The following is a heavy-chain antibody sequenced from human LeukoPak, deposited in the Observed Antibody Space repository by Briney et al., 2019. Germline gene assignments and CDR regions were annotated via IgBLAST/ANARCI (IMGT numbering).Heavy chain of an antibody. CDR3: AKLWFGESAHFDY. CDR1: GFTFSSYA. J-gene: IGHJ4*02. Sequence: GGSLRLSCAASGFTFSSYAMSWVHQAPGKGLEWVSAISGSGGSTYYADSVKGRFTMSRDNSKNTLHLQMNSLRAADTAVYYCAKLWFGESAHFDYWGQGTLVTVSA. D-gene: IGHD3-10*01. CDR2: ISGSGGST. V-gene: IGHV3-23*01.